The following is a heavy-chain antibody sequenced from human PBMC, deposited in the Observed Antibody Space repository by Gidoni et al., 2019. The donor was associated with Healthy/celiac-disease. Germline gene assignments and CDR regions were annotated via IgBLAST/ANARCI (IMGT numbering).Heavy chain of an antibody. CDR2: IYYSGST. D-gene: IGHD3-10*01. CDR1: GGSISSGGYY. CDR3: ATTSTRITMVRGALGYFDY. V-gene: IGHV4-31*03. Sequence: QVQLQESGPGLVKPSQTLSLTCTVSGGSISSGGYYWSWIRQHPGKGLEWIGYIYYSGSTYYNPSLKSRVTISVDTSKNQFSLKLSSVTAADTAVYYCATTSTRITMVRGALGYFDYWGQGTLVTVSS. J-gene: IGHJ4*02.